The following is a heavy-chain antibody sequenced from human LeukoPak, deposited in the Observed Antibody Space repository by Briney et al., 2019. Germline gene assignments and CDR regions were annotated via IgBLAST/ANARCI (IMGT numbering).Heavy chain of an antibody. CDR2: IYYSGST. Sequence: PSETLSLTCTVSGGSISSHYWSWIRQPPGKGLEWIGYIYYSGSTNYNPSLKSRVTISVDTSKNQFSLKLSSVTAADTAVYYCARVFEEYQLQNEVFYYYYYMDVWGKGTTVTVSS. D-gene: IGHD2-2*01. V-gene: IGHV4-59*11. CDR3: ARVFEEYQLQNEVFYYYYYMDV. CDR1: GGSISSHY. J-gene: IGHJ6*03.